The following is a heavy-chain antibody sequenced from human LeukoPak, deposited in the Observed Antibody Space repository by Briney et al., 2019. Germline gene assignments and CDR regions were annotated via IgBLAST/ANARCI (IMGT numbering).Heavy chain of an antibody. CDR2: IYHSGST. V-gene: IGHV4-30-2*01. CDR1: GGSISSGGYY. CDR3: ARVPGGPYYDFWSGYYKGWFDP. D-gene: IGHD3-3*01. Sequence: SETLSLTCTVSGGSISSGGYYWSWIRQPPGKGLEWIGYIYHSGSTYYNPSLKSRVTISVDRSKNQFSLKLSSVTAADTAVYYCARVPGGPYYDFWSGYYKGWFDPWGQGTLVTVSS. J-gene: IGHJ5*02.